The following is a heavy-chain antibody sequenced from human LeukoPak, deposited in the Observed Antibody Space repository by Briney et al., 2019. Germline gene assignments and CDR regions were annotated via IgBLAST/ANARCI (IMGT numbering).Heavy chain of an antibody. Sequence: GGALRLSWAASGFTFSSYGMHWVRQAPGKGLEWVAVISYDGSNKYYADSVKGRFTISRDNSKNTLYLQMNSLRAEDTAVYYCAREPYDILTGYLRYFDYWGQGTLVTVSS. D-gene: IGHD3-9*01. CDR3: AREPYDILTGYLRYFDY. V-gene: IGHV3-30*03. J-gene: IGHJ4*02. CDR1: GFTFSSYG. CDR2: ISYDGSNK.